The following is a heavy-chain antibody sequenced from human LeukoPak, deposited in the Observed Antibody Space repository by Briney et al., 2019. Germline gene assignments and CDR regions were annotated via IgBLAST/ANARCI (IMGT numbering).Heavy chain of an antibody. CDR1: GFFFSSYW. V-gene: IGHV3-7*01. Sequence: GGSLRLSCAASGFFFSSYWMSWVRQAPGKGLEWVANIKQDGSEKYYVDSVKGRFTISRDNAKNSLYLQMNSLRAEDTAVYYCTRYVRFEGVDYWGQGTLVTVSS. D-gene: IGHD3-3*01. CDR3: TRYVRFEGVDY. CDR2: IKQDGSEK. J-gene: IGHJ4*02.